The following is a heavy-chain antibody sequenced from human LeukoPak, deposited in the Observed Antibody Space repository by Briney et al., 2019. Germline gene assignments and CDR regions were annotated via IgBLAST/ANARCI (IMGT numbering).Heavy chain of an antibody. V-gene: IGHV1-8*01. J-gene: IGHJ5*02. CDR2: MSPNSGNT. Sequence: ASVNVSCKASGYSFTSYDINLVRQATGQGLEWVGWMSPNSGNTGYAQKFQGRVTMTRNTFISTAYMELSSLRSEDTAVYYCARRATVRGGYNWFDPWGQGTLVTVSS. CDR1: GYSFTSYD. D-gene: IGHD4-17*01. CDR3: ARRATVRGGYNWFDP.